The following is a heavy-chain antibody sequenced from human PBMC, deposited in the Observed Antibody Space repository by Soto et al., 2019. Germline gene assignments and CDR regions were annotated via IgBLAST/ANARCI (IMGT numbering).Heavy chain of an antibody. CDR1: GGSISSYY. Sequence: TLSLTCTVSGGSISSYYWSWIRQPAGKGLEWIGRIYTSGSTNYNPSLKSRVTMSVDTSKNQFSLNLSSVTAAADTAVYYCARDRITLANDAFDIWGQGTMVTVSS. V-gene: IGHV4-4*07. D-gene: IGHD3-10*01. J-gene: IGHJ3*02. CDR2: IYTSGST. CDR3: ARDRITLANDAFDI.